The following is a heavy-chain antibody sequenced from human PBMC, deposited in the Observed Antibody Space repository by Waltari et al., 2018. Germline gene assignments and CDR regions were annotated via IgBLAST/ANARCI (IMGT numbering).Heavy chain of an antibody. J-gene: IGHJ5*02. Sequence: QVQLQQWGAGLLKPSETLSLTCAVYGGSFSGYYWSWIRQPPGKGLEWIGEINHSGSTNYNPSLKSRVTISVDTSKNQFSLKLSSVTAADTAVYYCARVKKRITIFGVVRGQNWFDPWGQGTLVTVSS. D-gene: IGHD3-3*01. CDR1: GGSFSGYY. CDR2: INHSGST. V-gene: IGHV4-34*01. CDR3: ARVKKRITIFGVVRGQNWFDP.